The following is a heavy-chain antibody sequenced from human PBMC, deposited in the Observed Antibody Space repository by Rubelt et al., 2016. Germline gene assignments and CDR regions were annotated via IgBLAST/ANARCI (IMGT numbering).Heavy chain of an antibody. Sequence: QVQLVQSGAEVKKPGASVKVSCKASGYTFTTDAVHWVRQAPGQRLEWMGWINADNGNTKYSQKFQGRVTITRDTSASTAYMELSSLKAEDTAVYYCAIMGYSSSSVGYWGQGTLVTVSS. CDR1: GYTFTTDA. CDR3: AIMGYSSSSVGY. J-gene: IGHJ4*02. D-gene: IGHD6-6*01. V-gene: IGHV1-3*01. CDR2: INADNGNT.